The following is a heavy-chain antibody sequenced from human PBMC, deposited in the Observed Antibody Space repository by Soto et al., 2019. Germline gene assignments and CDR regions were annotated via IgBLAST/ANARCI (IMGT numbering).Heavy chain of an antibody. CDR1: GFTFSIFS. J-gene: IGHJ4*02. Sequence: EVQLVESGGGLVQPGESLRLSCEASGFTFSIFSMNWVRQAPGKGLEWVSYIGSGSSTIYYADSVKGRFTISRDDAKNSLYLQMNSLRAEDTAIYYCARGRYGVYEVVDYWGQGALVTIAS. CDR2: IGSGSSTI. CDR3: ARGRYGVYEVVDY. V-gene: IGHV3-48*01. D-gene: IGHD4-17*01.